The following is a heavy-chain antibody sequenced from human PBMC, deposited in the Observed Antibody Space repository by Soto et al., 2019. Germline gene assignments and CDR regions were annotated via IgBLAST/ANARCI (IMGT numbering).Heavy chain of an antibody. J-gene: IGHJ6*02. CDR1: GFTFSSYA. CDR2: ISGSGGST. V-gene: IGHV3-23*01. CDR3: ANPPVVAARRTYYYYGMDV. Sequence: GGSLRLSCAASGFTFSSYAMSWVRQAPGKGLEWVSAISGSGGSTYYADSVKGRFTISRDNSKNTLYLQMNSLRAEDTAVYYCANPPVVAARRTYYYYGMDVWGQGTTVTVSS. D-gene: IGHD2-15*01.